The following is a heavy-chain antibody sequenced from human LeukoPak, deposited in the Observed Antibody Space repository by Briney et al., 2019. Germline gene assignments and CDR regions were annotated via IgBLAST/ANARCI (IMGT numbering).Heavy chain of an antibody. D-gene: IGHD1-26*01. V-gene: IGHV4-30-4*01. Sequence: SQTLSLTCTVSGGSISSGDYYWSWIRQPPGKGLEWIGYICYSGSTYYNPSLKSRVTISVDTSKNQFSLKLSSVTAADTAVYYCARAFLSGSYSRSWFDPWGQGTLVTVSS. J-gene: IGHJ5*02. CDR2: ICYSGST. CDR1: GGSISSGDYY. CDR3: ARAFLSGSYSRSWFDP.